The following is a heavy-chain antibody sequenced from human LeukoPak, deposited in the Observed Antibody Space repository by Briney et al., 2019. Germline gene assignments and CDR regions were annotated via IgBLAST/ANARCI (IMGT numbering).Heavy chain of an antibody. Sequence: PGGSLRLSCAASGFTFSMYAMNWVRQAPGKGLEWVSGISGSGGGTYYADSVKGRFTISRDNSKNTLYLQMNSLRAEDTAVYHCAKGRKSYYYGMDVWGQGTTVTVSS. CDR1: GFTFSMYA. CDR2: ISGSGGGT. CDR3: AKGRKSYYYGMDV. V-gene: IGHV3-23*01. J-gene: IGHJ6*02. D-gene: IGHD1-14*01.